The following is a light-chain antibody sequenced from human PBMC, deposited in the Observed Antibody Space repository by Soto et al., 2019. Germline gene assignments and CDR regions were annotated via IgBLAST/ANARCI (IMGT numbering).Light chain of an antibody. Sequence: QSALTQPPSVSAAPGQKVTISCSGSSSNIGNNFVSWYQQFPGTAPKLLIYDNNKRPSGIPDRFSGSKSGTSATLGITGLQTGDEADYYCGTWDSSLSAGVFGGGTKLTVL. CDR2: DNN. J-gene: IGLJ2*01. CDR3: GTWDSSLSAGV. V-gene: IGLV1-51*01. CDR1: SSNIGNNF.